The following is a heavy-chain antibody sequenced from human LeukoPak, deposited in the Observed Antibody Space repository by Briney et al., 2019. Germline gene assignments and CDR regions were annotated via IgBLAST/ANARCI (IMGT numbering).Heavy chain of an antibody. Sequence: SQTLSLTCTVSGGSISTDDDYWTWIRQSPGKGLEWIGYIHHSGSTYHNPSIKTQVTMSVDTSKNQFSLKLTSVTAADTAVYYCGREILGATFSFGLGPRGQGTLVTVSS. J-gene: IGHJ5*02. CDR1: GGSISTDDDY. CDR2: IHHSGST. V-gene: IGHV4-30-4*08. D-gene: IGHD1-26*01. CDR3: GREILGATFSFGLGP.